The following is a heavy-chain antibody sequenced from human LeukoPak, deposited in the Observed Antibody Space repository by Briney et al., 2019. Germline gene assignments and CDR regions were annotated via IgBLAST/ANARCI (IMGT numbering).Heavy chain of an antibody. CDR2: IIPIFGTA. CDR3: ARGYYYDSSGYLHY. D-gene: IGHD3-22*01. Sequence: SVKVSCKASGGTFSSYAISWVRQAPGQGLEWMGGIIPIFGTANYAQKFQGRVTITADKSTSTAYMELSSLRAEDTAVYYCARGYYYDSSGYLHYWGQGTLVTVSS. J-gene: IGHJ4*02. CDR1: GGTFSSYA. V-gene: IGHV1-69*06.